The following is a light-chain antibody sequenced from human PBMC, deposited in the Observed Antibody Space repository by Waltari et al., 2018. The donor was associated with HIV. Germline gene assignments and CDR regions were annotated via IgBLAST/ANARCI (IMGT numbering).Light chain of an antibody. J-gene: IGKJ2*01. CDR3: QQLSDFPHT. CDR1: QAIGSH. V-gene: IGKV1-9*01. Sequence: DIQLTQSPSFLSAFVGDRVTMTCRASQAIGSHLAWYQQKPGKAPRMLIFAASALKTGVPSRFSGSGSGTDFTLTISSLQPEDIASYYCQQLSDFPHTFGQGTRMEI. CDR2: AAS.